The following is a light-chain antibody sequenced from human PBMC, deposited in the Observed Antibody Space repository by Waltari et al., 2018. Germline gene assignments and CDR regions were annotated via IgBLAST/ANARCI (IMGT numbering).Light chain of an antibody. V-gene: IGLV8-61*01. J-gene: IGLJ3*02. CDR2: STN. CDR1: SGPVSTSNY. CDR3: LLFMGSAIWV. Sequence: QTVVTQEPSFSVSPGGTVTLTCGLSSGPVSTSNYPRWYQQTPGQAPRTLIYSTNTRSSGVPDRFSGSILGNKAALTITGAQADDESHYYCLLFMGSAIWVFGGGTKLTVV.